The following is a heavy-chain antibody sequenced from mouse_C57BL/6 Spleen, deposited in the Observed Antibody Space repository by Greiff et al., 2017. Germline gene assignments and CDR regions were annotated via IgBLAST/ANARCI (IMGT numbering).Heavy chain of an antibody. CDR3: ARENRFIYYGSSCERGFDY. J-gene: IGHJ2*01. CDR2: IFPNFGTT. CDR1: GYSFTDYY. D-gene: IGHD1-1*01. V-gene: IGHV1-39*01. Sequence: VQLQQSGPELVKPGASVKISCKASGYSFTDYYMNWVKQSTGNRLEWIGVIFPNFGTTSYNQKFKGKATLTVDQSSSTAYMQHNSLTSEDSAVYYWARENRFIYYGSSCERGFDYWGQGTTLTVSS.